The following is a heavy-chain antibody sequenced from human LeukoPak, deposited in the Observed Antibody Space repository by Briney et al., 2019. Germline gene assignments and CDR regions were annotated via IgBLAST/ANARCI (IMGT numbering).Heavy chain of an antibody. J-gene: IGHJ4*02. CDR3: ARVGSCAFDY. V-gene: IGHV4-34*01. CDR1: GGSFSGYY. CDR2: INHSGST. Sequence: SETLSLTCAVYGGSFSGYYWSWIRQPPGKGLEWIGEINHSGSTNYNPSLKSRVTISVDTSKNQSSLKLSSVTAADTAVYYCARVGSCAFDYWGQGTLVTVSS. D-gene: IGHD3-16*01.